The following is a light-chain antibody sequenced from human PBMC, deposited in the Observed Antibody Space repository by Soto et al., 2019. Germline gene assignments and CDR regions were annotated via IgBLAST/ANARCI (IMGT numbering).Light chain of an antibody. CDR2: GAS. CDR1: QSVSSN. CDR3: QQYNNWT. Sequence: EIVMTQSPATLSVSPGERATLSCRASQSVSSNLAWYQQKPGQAPRLLIYGASTRATGTPARFSGSGSGTEFTLTISSLQSEDFAVYYCQQYNNWTFGQGTKVDIK. J-gene: IGKJ1*01. V-gene: IGKV3-15*01.